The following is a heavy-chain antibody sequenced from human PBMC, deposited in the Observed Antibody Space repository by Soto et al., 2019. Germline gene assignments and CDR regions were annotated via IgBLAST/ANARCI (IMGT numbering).Heavy chain of an antibody. Sequence: QVQLVQSGAEVKKPGASVKVSCKASGYNFNSYTISWVRQAPGPGLEWMGRISAYNGNTHYAQKLQGRVTMTTDTSTSTAYMELMSLRSDDTAVYHCARVVGALGHWFDPWGQGTLVTVSS. CDR3: ARVVGALGHWFDP. D-gene: IGHD1-26*01. CDR2: ISAYNGNT. CDR1: GYNFNSYT. J-gene: IGHJ5*02. V-gene: IGHV1-18*01.